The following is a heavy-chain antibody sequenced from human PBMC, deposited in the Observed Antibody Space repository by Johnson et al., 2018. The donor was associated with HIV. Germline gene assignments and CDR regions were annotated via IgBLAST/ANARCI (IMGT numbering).Heavy chain of an antibody. CDR2: INSDGSST. Sequence: VQVVESGGGVVQPGRSLRLSCAATGFTFSSYWMHWVRQAPGKGLVWVSHINSDGSSTDYADSVKGRFTISRDNAKHALYMQMHSLRAEDPAVYYCARGLEMATIRDVGDAFDIWGQGTMVTVSS. CDR1: GFTFSSYW. CDR3: ARGLEMATIRDVGDAFDI. D-gene: IGHD5-24*01. J-gene: IGHJ3*02. V-gene: IGHV3-74*02.